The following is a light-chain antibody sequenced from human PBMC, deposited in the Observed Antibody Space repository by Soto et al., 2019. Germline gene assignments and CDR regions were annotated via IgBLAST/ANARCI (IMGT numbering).Light chain of an antibody. CDR2: DVS. CDR1: SSDFGGYNY. CDR3: YSYAGSYTFYV. V-gene: IGLV2-11*01. J-gene: IGLJ1*01. Sequence: QSVLTQPRSVSGSPGQSVTVSCTGTSSDFGGYNYVSWYQQYPGKAPKLMIYDVSKRPSGVPDRFSGSKSGNTASLTISGLQAEDEADYYCYSYAGSYTFYVFGTGTKVTVL.